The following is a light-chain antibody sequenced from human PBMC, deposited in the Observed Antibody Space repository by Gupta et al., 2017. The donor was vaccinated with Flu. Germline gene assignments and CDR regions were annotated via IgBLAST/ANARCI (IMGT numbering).Light chain of an antibody. V-gene: IGKV1-39*01. J-gene: IGKJ1*01. Sequence: DIQMTQFPPSLSASVGDRVTITCRTSQFISTYLNWYQQKPGKAPKLLIYGASSLQSGVPSRFSGSGSGTDFTLTISSLQPEDFATYYCQQSYSTFWTFGQGTKVEIK. CDR1: QFISTY. CDR2: GAS. CDR3: QQSYSTFWT.